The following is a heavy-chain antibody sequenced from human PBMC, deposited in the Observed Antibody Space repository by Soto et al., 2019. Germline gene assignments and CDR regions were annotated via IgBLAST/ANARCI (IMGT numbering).Heavy chain of an antibody. V-gene: IGHV3-7*01. Sequence: EVQLVESGGGLVQPGGSLRLSCAASGFTFSSYWMSWVRQAPGKGLEWVANIKQDGSEKYYVDSVKGRFTISRDNAKNSLYLQMNSPRADDTAAYYCARYGYYYGMDVCGQGTTVTVSS. CDR3: ARYGYYYGMDV. CDR1: GFTFSSYW. CDR2: IKQDGSEK. D-gene: IGHD3-10*01. J-gene: IGHJ6*02.